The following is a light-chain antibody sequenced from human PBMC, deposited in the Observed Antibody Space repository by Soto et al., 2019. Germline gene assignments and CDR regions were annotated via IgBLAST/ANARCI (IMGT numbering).Light chain of an antibody. CDR3: GSWDHNVSCFT. CDR1: TSNIGNNY. V-gene: IGLV1-51*02. CDR2: QSN. J-gene: IGLJ1*01. Sequence: QSVLTQPPSVSAAPGQKVTISCSGSTSNIGNNYVSWFQQLPGTAPKLIIYQSNRRPSGIPDRFSGSKSGTSATLGITGLQTGGEAGYSCGSWDHNVSCFTFRTGTKVT.